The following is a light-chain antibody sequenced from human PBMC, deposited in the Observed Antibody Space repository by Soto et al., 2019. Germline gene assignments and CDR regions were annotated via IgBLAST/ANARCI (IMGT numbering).Light chain of an antibody. CDR3: QRHSQRLIS. J-gene: IGKJ5*01. CDR2: GIS. V-gene: IGKV3D-15*02. CDR1: QSVNSN. Sequence: IVVIQSPDARCVCKEGRATLSSKASQSVNSNYLAWYQQKPGQAPRLLIYGISKRATDIPDRFSVIGSGTEFTLSVCGLQTEDVPTYRCQRHSQRLISLDQGTRLETK.